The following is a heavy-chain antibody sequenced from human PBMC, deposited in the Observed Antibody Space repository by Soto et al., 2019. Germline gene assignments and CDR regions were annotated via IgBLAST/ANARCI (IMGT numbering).Heavy chain of an antibody. D-gene: IGHD4-4*01. Sequence: SETLSLTCTVSGGSISSGGYYWSWIRQHPGKGLEWIGYIYYSGSTYYNPSLKSRVTISVDTSKNQFSLKLSSVTAADTAVYYCARVTIRYNWFDPWGQGTLVTVSS. CDR1: GGSISSGGYY. V-gene: IGHV4-31*03. CDR2: IYYSGST. CDR3: ARVTIRYNWFDP. J-gene: IGHJ5*02.